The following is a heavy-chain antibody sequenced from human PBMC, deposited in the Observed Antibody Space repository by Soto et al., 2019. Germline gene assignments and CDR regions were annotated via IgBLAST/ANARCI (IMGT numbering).Heavy chain of an antibody. D-gene: IGHD2-8*01. J-gene: IGHJ5*02. CDR2: IKQDGSET. Sequence: VQLVESGGGLVQPGGSLRLSCETSGFTFSSYWMSWVRQAPGKGLEWVANIKQDGSETYYLESVKGRFTSSRDNTKKSVFLQMNNMRAEDTALYYCARFSEMVATRTWGQGTLVTVS. CDR1: GFTFSSYW. CDR3: ARFSEMVATRT. V-gene: IGHV3-7*01.